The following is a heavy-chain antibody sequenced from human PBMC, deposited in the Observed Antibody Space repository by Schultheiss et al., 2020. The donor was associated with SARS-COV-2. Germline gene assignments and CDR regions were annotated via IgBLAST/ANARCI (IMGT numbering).Heavy chain of an antibody. D-gene: IGHD3-16*01. CDR3: ARAPRWAGSFDY. Sequence: SETLSLTCTVSGGSISSGDYYWSWIRQHPGKGLEWIGYIYYSGSTNYNPSLKSRVTISVDTSKNQFSLKLSSVTAADTAVYYCARAPRWAGSFDYWGQGTLVTVSS. J-gene: IGHJ4*02. V-gene: IGHV4-61*08. CDR2: IYYSGST. CDR1: GGSISSGDYY.